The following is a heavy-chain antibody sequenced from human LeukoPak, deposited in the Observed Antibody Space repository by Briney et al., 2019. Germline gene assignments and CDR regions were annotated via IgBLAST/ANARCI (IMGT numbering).Heavy chain of an antibody. D-gene: IGHD3-9*01. CDR2: INPNSGGT. CDR1: GYTFTGYY. V-gene: IGHV1-2*02. CDR3: ARGTDYDILTGSLPCDY. Sequence: ASVKVSCKASGYTFTGYYMHWVRQAPGQGLEWMGWINPNSGGTNYAQKFQGRVTMTRDTSINTAYMELSRLRSDDTAVYYCARGTDYDILTGSLPCDYWGQGTLVTVSS. J-gene: IGHJ4*02.